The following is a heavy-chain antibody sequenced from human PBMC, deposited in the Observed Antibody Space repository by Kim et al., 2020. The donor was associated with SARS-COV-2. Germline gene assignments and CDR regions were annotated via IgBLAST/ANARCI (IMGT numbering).Heavy chain of an antibody. J-gene: IGHJ4*02. D-gene: IGHD6-13*01. V-gene: IGHV3-20*03. Sequence: RTGYAAPVKGRFTISRDNAKNSLYLQMNSPRAEDTALYYCARDEQQRFDYWGQGTLVTVSS. CDR2: RT. CDR3: ARDEQQRFDY.